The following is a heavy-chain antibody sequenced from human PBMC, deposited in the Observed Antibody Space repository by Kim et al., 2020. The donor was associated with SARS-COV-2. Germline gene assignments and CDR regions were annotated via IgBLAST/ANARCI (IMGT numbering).Heavy chain of an antibody. CDR2: IYPGDSDT. Sequence: GESLQISCKDPTYGFSTNWIGWVRQMPGKGLEWMGIIYPGDSDTRYNPSFQGQVTVSADMSISTAYLQWRSLKAADTAMYYCARLGDSGKGEYFRYWGQGTLVTVSS. V-gene: IGHV5-51*01. CDR3: ARLGDSGKGEYFRY. J-gene: IGHJ1*01. D-gene: IGHD3-16*01. CDR1: TYGFSTNW.